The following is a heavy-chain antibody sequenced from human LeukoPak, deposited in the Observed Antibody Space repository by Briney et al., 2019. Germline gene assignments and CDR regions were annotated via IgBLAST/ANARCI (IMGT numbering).Heavy chain of an antibody. J-gene: IGHJ4*02. V-gene: IGHV4-59*01. CDR3: ATTREDDYFDY. D-gene: IGHD2-15*01. CDR2: IYYSGST. Sequence: SETLSLTCTVSGGSISSYYWSWIRQPPGKGLEWIGYIYYSGSTNYNPSLKSRVTISVDTSKNRFSLKLSSVTAADTAVYYCATTREDDYFDYWGQGTLVTVSS. CDR1: GGSISSYY.